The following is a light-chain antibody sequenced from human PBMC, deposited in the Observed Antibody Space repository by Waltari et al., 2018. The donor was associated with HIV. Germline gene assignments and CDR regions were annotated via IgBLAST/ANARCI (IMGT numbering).Light chain of an antibody. CDR3: LLSYSGTRPWV. J-gene: IGLJ3*02. Sequence: QAVVTQEPSLTVSPGGTVTLTCGSSTGAVTSGHYPSRFQQKPGQAPRTLIFDTSNKHSWTPARFSGSLLGGKAALTLSGAQPEDEAEYYCLLSYSGTRPWVFGGGTKLTVL. V-gene: IGLV7-46*01. CDR2: DTS. CDR1: TGAVTSGHY.